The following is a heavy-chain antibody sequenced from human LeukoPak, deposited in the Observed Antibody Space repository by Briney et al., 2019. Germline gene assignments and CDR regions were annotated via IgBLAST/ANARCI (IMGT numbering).Heavy chain of an antibody. D-gene: IGHD4-11*01. CDR3: AKEWQYQFDY. J-gene: IGHJ4*02. CDR2: IYHNGRT. CDR1: GGSISNTNYY. Sequence: SETLSLTCFVSGGSISNTNYYWAWLRQPPGKGLEYIGSIYHNGRTYYNPSLTSRVTMSVDTSKSQFSLKLSSVTAAYTAVYYCAKEWQYQFDYWGQGTLVTVSS. V-gene: IGHV4-39*07.